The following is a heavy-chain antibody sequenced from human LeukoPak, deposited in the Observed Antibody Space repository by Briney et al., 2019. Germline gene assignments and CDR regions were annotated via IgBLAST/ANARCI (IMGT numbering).Heavy chain of an antibody. CDR2: IIPILGIA. Sequence: SVKVSCKASGGTFSSYAISWVRQAPGQGLEWMGRIIPILGIANYAQKFQGRVTITADKSTSTAYMELTRLRSDDTAVYYCARDPRIDYSSSWYYFDSWGQGTLVTVSS. CDR3: ARDPRIDYSSSWYYFDS. J-gene: IGHJ4*02. CDR1: GGTFSSYA. V-gene: IGHV1-69*04. D-gene: IGHD6-13*01.